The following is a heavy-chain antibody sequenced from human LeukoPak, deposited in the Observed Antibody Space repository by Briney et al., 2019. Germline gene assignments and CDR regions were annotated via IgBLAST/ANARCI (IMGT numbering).Heavy chain of an antibody. CDR3: VRLTFYEGRGHYPDH. Sequence: DPGGSLRLSCGAPGFTFSSHRMPWVRHAPGGAPAWVARISSDGTSAVYADSVRGRFTVSRDNAKSTMFLQMDSLRAEDTAVYYCVRLTFYEGRGHYPDHWGQGALVTVSS. CDR1: GFTFSSHR. CDR2: ISSDGTSA. V-gene: IGHV3-74*01. D-gene: IGHD3-22*01. J-gene: IGHJ4*02.